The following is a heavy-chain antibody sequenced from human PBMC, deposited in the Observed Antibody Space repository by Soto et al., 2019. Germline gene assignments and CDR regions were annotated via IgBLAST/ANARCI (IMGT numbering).Heavy chain of an antibody. D-gene: IGHD2-2*02. Sequence: ASVKVSCNASGYTFTSYGISWVRQAPGQGLEWMGWISAYNGITKYAQKLQGRVTMTTDTSTGTAYMELRSLRSDDTAVYYCARDHGSSTSCYICYYYGRDVWGQGTTVTVS. V-gene: IGHV1-18*04. CDR3: ARDHGSSTSCYICYYYGRDV. J-gene: IGHJ6*02. CDR1: GYTFTSYG. CDR2: ISAYNGIT.